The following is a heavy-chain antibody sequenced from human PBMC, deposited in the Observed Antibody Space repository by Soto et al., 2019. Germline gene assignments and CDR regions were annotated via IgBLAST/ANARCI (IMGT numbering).Heavy chain of an antibody. J-gene: IGHJ6*02. Sequence: SVKVSCEASGGTFSSYAISWGRQAPGQGLEWMGGIIPIFGTANYAQKFQGRVTITADESTSTAYMELSSLRSEDTAVYYCARDDTAMVSGYYYYGMDVWGQGTTVTVSS. CDR3: ARDDTAMVSGYYYYGMDV. D-gene: IGHD5-18*01. CDR2: IIPIFGTA. CDR1: GGTFSSYA. V-gene: IGHV1-69*13.